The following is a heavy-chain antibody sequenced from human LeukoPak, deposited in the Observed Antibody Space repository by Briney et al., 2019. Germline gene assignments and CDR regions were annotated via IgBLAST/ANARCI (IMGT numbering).Heavy chain of an antibody. CDR3: ARAATRPY. J-gene: IGHJ4*02. Sequence: EGSLRLSCAASGFTFSSYWMSWVRQAPGKGLEWVANIKQDGSETYYADSVKGRFTISKDNAKSALYLQMNSLRVEDTAVYYCARAATRPYWGQGTLVTVSS. V-gene: IGHV3-7*04. CDR1: GFTFSSYW. CDR2: IKQDGSET. D-gene: IGHD1-26*01.